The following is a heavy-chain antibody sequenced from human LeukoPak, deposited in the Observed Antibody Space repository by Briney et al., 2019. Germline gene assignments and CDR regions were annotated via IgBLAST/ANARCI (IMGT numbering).Heavy chain of an antibody. CDR2: IKGSGGGS. Sequence: PGGSLRLSCEASGFPFSDYAMTWVRQAPGKGLEWVSSIKGSGGGSSYADSVKGRFTMTRDNSKSTLYLQMNSLRAGDTAVYFCGGDPNGDYVGAFEFWGQGTLVTVSS. D-gene: IGHD4-17*01. V-gene: IGHV3-23*01. CDR3: GGDPNGDYVGAFEF. J-gene: IGHJ3*01. CDR1: GFPFSDYA.